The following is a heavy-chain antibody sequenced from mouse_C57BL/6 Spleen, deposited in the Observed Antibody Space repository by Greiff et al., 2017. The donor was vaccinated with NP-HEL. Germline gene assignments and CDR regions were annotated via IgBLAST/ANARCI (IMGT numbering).Heavy chain of an antibody. J-gene: IGHJ3*01. V-gene: IGHV5-17*01. CDR1: GFTFSDYG. Sequence: EVKLMESGGGLVKPGGSLKLSCAASGFTFSDYGMHWVRQAPEKGLEWVAYISSGSSTIYYADTVKGRFTISRDNAKNTLFLQMTSLRSEDTAMYYCARGGYSNPFAYWGQGTLVTVSA. CDR2: ISSGSSTI. D-gene: IGHD2-5*01. CDR3: ARGGYSNPFAY.